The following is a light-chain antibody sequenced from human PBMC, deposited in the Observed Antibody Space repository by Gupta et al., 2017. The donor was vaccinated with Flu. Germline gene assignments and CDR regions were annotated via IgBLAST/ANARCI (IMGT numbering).Light chain of an antibody. CDR3: CSYAADNTVV. CDR1: NSDVENYNL. CDR2: EVS. Sequence: SITISCTGTNSDVENYNLVSWYQQHPGKAPKLIIYEVSKWPSDIPTRFSGSKSGITASLTISGRQAEDEADYYCCSYAADNTVVFGGGISLTV. V-gene: IGLV2-23*02. J-gene: IGLJ3*02.